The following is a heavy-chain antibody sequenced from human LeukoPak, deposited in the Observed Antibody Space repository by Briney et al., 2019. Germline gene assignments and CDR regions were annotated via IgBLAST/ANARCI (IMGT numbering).Heavy chain of an antibody. CDR2: MNPNSGNT. CDR3: ARGAFSGMWGLVVSGYYHYGMDV. V-gene: IGHV1-8*01. D-gene: IGHD3-22*01. CDR1: GYTFTSYD. J-gene: IGHJ6*02. Sequence: ASVKVSCKASGYTFTSYDINWVRQATGQGLEWMGWMNPNSGNTGYAQMFQGRVTMTRNTSISTAYMELSSLRSEDTAVYYCARGAFSGMWGLVVSGYYHYGMDVWGQGTTVTVSS.